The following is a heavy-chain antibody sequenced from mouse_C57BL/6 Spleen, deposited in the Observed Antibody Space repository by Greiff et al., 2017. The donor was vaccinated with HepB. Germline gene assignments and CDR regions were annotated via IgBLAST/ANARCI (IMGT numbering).Heavy chain of an antibody. Sequence: VQLQQSGPELVKPGASVKIPCKASGYTFTDYNMDWVKQSHGKSLEWIGDINPNNGGTIYNQKFKGKATLTVDKSSSTAYMELRSLTSEDTAVYYCARSDDGYYLAWFAYWGQGTLVTVSA. CDR3: ARSDDGYYLAWFAY. CDR1: GYTFTDYN. J-gene: IGHJ3*01. D-gene: IGHD2-3*01. CDR2: INPNNGGT. V-gene: IGHV1-18*01.